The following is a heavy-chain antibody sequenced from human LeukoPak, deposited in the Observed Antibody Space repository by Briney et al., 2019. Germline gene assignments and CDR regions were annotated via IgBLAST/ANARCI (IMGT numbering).Heavy chain of an antibody. J-gene: IGHJ4*02. V-gene: IGHV1-2*02. Sequence: ASVKVSCKASGYTFTGYYMHWVRQAPGQGLEWMGWINPNSGGTNYAQKFQGRVTMTRDTSISTAYMELSRLRSDDTAVYYCARVLGRYSSGWYGMGYWGQGTLVTVSS. CDR1: GYTFTGYY. CDR2: INPNSGGT. CDR3: ARVLGRYSSGWYGMGY. D-gene: IGHD6-19*01.